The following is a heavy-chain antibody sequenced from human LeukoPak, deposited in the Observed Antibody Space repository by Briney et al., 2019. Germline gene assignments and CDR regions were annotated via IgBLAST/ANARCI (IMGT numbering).Heavy chain of an antibody. D-gene: IGHD2-2*01. V-gene: IGHV3-11*01. CDR1: GFTFSDYY. CDR3: PRDLIVVVPAATDYDAFDI. J-gene: IGHJ3*02. Sequence: GGSLRLSCAASGFTFSDYYMSWIRQAPGKGLEWVSYISSSGSTIYYADSVKGRFTISRDNAKNSLYLQMNSLRAEDTAVYYCPRDLIVVVPAATDYDAFDIWGQGTMVTVSS. CDR2: ISSSGSTI.